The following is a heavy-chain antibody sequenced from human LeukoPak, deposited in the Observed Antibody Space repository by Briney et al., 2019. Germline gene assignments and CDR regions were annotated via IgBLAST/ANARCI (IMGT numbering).Heavy chain of an antibody. Sequence: SQTLSLTCTVSGGSISSGGYYWSWIRQHPGKGLEWIGYIYYSGSTYYNPSLKSRVTISVDTSKNQFSLKLSSVTAADTAVYYCARRTRTGSGNFGYWGQGTLVTVSS. D-gene: IGHD1-1*01. J-gene: IGHJ4*02. V-gene: IGHV4-31*03. CDR1: GGSISSGGYY. CDR2: IYYSGST. CDR3: ARRTRTGSGNFGY.